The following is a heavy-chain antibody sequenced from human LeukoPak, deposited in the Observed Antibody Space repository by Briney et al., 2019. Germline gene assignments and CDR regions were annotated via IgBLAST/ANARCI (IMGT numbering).Heavy chain of an antibody. J-gene: IGHJ6*02. CDR1: GFTVSSNY. CDR2: IYSGGST. V-gene: IGHV3-66*01. D-gene: IGHD3-10*01. CDR3: AREGEWFGDGMDV. Sequence: GGSLRLSCAASGFTVSSNYMSWVRQAPGKGLEWVSVIYSGGSTYYADSVKGRFTISRDNSKNTLYLQMNSLRAEDTAVYYCAREGEWFGDGMDVWGQGTTVTVSS.